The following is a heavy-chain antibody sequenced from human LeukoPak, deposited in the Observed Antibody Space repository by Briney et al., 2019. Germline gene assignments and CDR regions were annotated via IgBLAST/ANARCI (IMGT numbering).Heavy chain of an antibody. D-gene: IGHD4-17*01. CDR1: GGSISSYD. V-gene: IGHV4-59*01. Sequence: KSSETLSLTCTVSGGSISSYDWSWIRQPPGKGLEWIGYIYYSGSTNYNPSLKSRVTISVDTSKNQFSLKLSSVTAADTAVYYCAREPHDYGAVPGIWGQGTMVTVSS. J-gene: IGHJ3*02. CDR2: IYYSGST. CDR3: AREPHDYGAVPGI.